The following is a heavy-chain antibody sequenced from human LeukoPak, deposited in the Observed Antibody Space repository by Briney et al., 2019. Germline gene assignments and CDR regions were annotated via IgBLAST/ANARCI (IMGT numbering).Heavy chain of an antibody. V-gene: IGHV3-23*01. CDR2: LSGDGDSR. D-gene: IGHD6-6*01. J-gene: IGHJ3*02. CDR1: GFSFSGYA. CDR3: ARDERFEYSSSSYAFDI. Sequence: PGGSLRLSCAASGFSFSGYAMSWVRQAPGKGLEWVSGLSGDGDSRYYADSVKGRFTISRDNSKNTLYLQMNSLRAEDTAVYYCARDERFEYSSSSYAFDIWGQGTMVTVSS.